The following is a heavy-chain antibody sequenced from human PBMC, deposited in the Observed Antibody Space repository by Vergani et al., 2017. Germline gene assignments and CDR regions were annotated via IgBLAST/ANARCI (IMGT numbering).Heavy chain of an antibody. CDR3: ARVVGATTQPTDY. D-gene: IGHD1-26*01. CDR1: GYTLTELS. J-gene: IGHJ4*02. V-gene: IGHV1-69*04. CDR2: IIPILGIA. Sequence: QVQLVQSGAEVKKPGASVKVSCKVSGYTLTELSMHWVRQAPGKGLEWMGRIIPILGIANYAQKFQGRVTITADKSTSTAYMELSSLRSEDTAVYYCARVVGATTQPTDYWGQGTLVTVSS.